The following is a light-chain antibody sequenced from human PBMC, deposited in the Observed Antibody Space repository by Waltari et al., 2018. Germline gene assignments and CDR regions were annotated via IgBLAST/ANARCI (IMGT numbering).Light chain of an antibody. CDR3: NSFARSTGSDSWV. J-gene: IGLJ3*02. CDR1: SSDVGAYNF. V-gene: IGLV2-8*01. Sequence: QSALTRPPSASGSPGQSVTLSCTGSSSDVGAYNFVSWYQQHPGKAPKLIIYGVNKRPSGVPDRFSGSKSGNTASLTVSGLQAEDEADYYCNSFARSTGSDSWVFGGGNKLTVL. CDR2: GVN.